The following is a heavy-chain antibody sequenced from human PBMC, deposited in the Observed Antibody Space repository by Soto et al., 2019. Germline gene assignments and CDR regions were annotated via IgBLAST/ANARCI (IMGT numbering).Heavy chain of an antibody. CDR1: GGSISNGGYY. CDR2: IYFSGST. V-gene: IGHV4-31*11. J-gene: IGHJ6*03. Sequence: QLQLQESGPGLVKPSQTLSLTCAVSGGSISNGGYYWSWIRQHPGKGLEWIGSIYFSGSTYYNPSLKSRVTISVATPKNQFSLKRSSVTAADTAVYYCARDSHSQQPNHGWGGGYMDVWGKGTTVTVSS. CDR3: ARDSHSQQPNHGWGGGYMDV. D-gene: IGHD6-13*01.